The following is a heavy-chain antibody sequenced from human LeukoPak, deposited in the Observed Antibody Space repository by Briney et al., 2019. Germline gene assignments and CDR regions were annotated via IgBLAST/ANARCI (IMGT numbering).Heavy chain of an antibody. CDR3: ARDRALFYYGSGSYSIDY. J-gene: IGHJ4*02. CDR1: GYTFTNYG. CDR2: ISAYNGNT. Sequence: ASVKVSCKASGYTFTNYGFSWVRQAPGQGLEWMGWISAYNGNTNYAQKLQGRVTMTTDTSTSTAYMELRSLRSDDTAVYYCARDRALFYYGSGSYSIDYWGQGTLVTVSS. D-gene: IGHD3-10*01. V-gene: IGHV1-18*01.